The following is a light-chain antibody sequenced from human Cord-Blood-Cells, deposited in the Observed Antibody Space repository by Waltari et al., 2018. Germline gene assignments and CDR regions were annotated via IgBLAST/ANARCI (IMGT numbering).Light chain of an antibody. CDR3: QQYNSYSRT. J-gene: IGKJ1*01. V-gene: IGKV1-5*03. CDR2: KAS. Sequence: DIQMTQSPSTLSASVGDRVTITCRASQSISSWLAWYQQKPGKAPKLLIYKASSLESGVPTRFRRSGSGTEFPLTISSLQPYDFATYYCQQYNSYSRTFGQGTKVEIK. CDR1: QSISSW.